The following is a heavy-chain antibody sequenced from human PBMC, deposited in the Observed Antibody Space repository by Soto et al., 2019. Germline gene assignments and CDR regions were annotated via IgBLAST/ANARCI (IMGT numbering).Heavy chain of an antibody. CDR3: ATSSFDSSVPESHDAFDI. CDR1: GYTLTELS. J-gene: IGHJ3*02. D-gene: IGHD3-22*01. CDR2: FDPEDGET. Sequence: ASVKVSCKVSGYTLTELSMHWVRQAPGKGLEWMGGFDPEDGETIYAQKFQGRVTMTEDASTDTAYMELSSLRSEDTAVYYCATSSFDSSVPESHDAFDIWGQGTMVTVPS. V-gene: IGHV1-24*01.